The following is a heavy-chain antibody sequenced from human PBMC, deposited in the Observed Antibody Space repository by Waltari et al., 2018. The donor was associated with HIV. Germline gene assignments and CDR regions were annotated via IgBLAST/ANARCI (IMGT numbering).Heavy chain of an antibody. CDR3: ARDFWGGYYYGMDV. J-gene: IGHJ6*02. CDR1: VFTFSSYS. D-gene: IGHD3-16*01. V-gene: IGHV3-21*01. Sequence: EVQLVESGGGLVKPGGSLRLSCAASVFTFSSYSMNWVRQAPGKGLEWVSSISSSSSYIYYADSVKGRFTISRDNAKNSLYLQMNSLRAEDTAVYYCARDFWGGYYYGMDVWGQGTTVTVSS. CDR2: ISSSSSYI.